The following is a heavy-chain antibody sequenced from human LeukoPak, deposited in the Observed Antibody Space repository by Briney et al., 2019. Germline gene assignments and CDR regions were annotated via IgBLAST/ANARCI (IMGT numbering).Heavy chain of an antibody. CDR2: INHSGST. J-gene: IGHJ4*02. CDR3: ARTYSYADFYDY. D-gene: IGHD5-18*01. CDR1: GGSFSGYY. Sequence: SETLSLTCAVYGGSFSGYYWSWIRQPPGKGLEWIGEINHSGSTNYNPSLKSRVTISVDTSKNQFSLKLSSVTAADTAVYYCARTYSYADFYDYWGQGTLVTVSS. V-gene: IGHV4-34*01.